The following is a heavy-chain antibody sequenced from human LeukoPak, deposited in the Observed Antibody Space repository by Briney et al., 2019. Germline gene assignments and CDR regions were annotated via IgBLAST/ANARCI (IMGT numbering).Heavy chain of an antibody. J-gene: IGHJ6*03. CDR2: IKQDGSEK. CDR1: GFTFSSYA. Sequence: GGSLRLSCAASGFTFSSYAMSWVRQAPGKGLEWVANIKQDGSEKYYVDSVKGRFTISRDNAENSLYLQMNSLRAEDTAVYYCAKAPIVGATTDYYYYMDVWGKGTTVTVSS. CDR3: AKAPIVGATTDYYYYMDV. V-gene: IGHV3-7*01. D-gene: IGHD1-26*01.